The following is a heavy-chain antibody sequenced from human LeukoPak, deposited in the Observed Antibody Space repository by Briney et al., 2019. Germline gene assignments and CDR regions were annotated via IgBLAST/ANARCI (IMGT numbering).Heavy chain of an antibody. CDR3: ATYSSLNRREFQY. D-gene: IGHD3-22*01. Sequence: PGGSLRLSCEGSAFTFSNYWMGWVRQAPGKGLQWVANIKTDGSEKYYVDSVKGRFTISRDNAKNSLYLQMNSLRAEDTAVYYCATYSSLNRREFQYWGQGTLLTVSS. V-gene: IGHV3-7*01. CDR2: IKTDGSEK. CDR1: AFTFSNYW. J-gene: IGHJ1*01.